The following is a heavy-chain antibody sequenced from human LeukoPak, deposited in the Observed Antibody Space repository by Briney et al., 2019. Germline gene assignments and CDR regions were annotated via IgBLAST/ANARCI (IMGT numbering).Heavy chain of an antibody. Sequence: ASETLSLTCTVSGGSISSSNWWSWVRQPPGKGLEWIGEIYHSGSTNYNPSLKSRVTISVDKSKNQFSLKLSSVTAADTAVYYCAREETGIYYSLFDYWGQGTLVTVSS. J-gene: IGHJ4*02. V-gene: IGHV4-4*02. CDR3: AREETGIYYSLFDY. CDR1: GGSISSSNW. D-gene: IGHD3-10*01. CDR2: IYHSGST.